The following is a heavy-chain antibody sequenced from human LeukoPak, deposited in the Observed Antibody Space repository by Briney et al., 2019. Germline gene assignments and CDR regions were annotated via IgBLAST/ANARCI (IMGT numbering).Heavy chain of an antibody. CDR2: ISAYNGNT. Sequence: ASVKVSCKASGYTFTSYGISWVRQAPGQGLEWIGWISAYNGNTNYAQKLQGRGTMTTDTSTSTAYMELRSLRSDDTAVYYCAREVEMATITGVYYYYYMDVWGKGTTVTVSS. D-gene: IGHD5-24*01. CDR1: GYTFTSYG. V-gene: IGHV1-18*01. J-gene: IGHJ6*03. CDR3: AREVEMATITGVYYYYYMDV.